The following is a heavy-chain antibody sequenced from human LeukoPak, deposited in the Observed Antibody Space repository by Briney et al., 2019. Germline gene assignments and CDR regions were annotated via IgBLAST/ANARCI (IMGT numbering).Heavy chain of an antibody. V-gene: IGHV4-39*07. J-gene: IGHJ5*02. Sequence: SETLSLTCTVSGGSTSSSSYYWGWIRQPPGKGLEWIGSIYYSGSTYYNSSLKSRVTISVDTSKNQFSLKLSSVTAADTAVYYCARTAPTSYYDILTGYQPFPNWFDPWGQGTLVTVSS. CDR3: ARTAPTSYYDILTGYQPFPNWFDP. CDR1: GGSTSSSSYY. CDR2: IYYSGST. D-gene: IGHD3-9*01.